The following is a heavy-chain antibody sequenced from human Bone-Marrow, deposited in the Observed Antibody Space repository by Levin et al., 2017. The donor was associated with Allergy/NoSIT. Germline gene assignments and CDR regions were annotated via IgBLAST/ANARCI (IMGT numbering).Heavy chain of an antibody. CDR3: ATYQQLASTLEH. CDR1: GFTFSSYD. J-gene: IGHJ4*02. CDR2: ISRVSRNI. D-gene: IGHD6-13*01. Sequence: PGGSLRLSCAASGFTFSSYDMNWVRQAPGKGLEWVSVISRVSRNINYADSVKGRFTISRDNAKNSLYLQMNSLRAEDTAVYYCATYQQLASTLEHWGQGTLVTVSS. V-gene: IGHV3-21*01.